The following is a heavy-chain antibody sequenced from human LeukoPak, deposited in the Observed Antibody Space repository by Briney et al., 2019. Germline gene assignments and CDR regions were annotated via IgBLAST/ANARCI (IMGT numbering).Heavy chain of an antibody. Sequence: GGSLRLSCVASGFTFSRYGMHWVRQAPGKGLEWVAVISYDGSNKYYADSVKGRFTISRDNSKNTLYLQMNSLRAEDTAVYYCAKEGYSSSPGENQIDYWGQGTLVTASS. D-gene: IGHD6-13*01. CDR1: GFTFSRYG. CDR3: AKEGYSSSPGENQIDY. J-gene: IGHJ4*02. V-gene: IGHV3-30*18. CDR2: ISYDGSNK.